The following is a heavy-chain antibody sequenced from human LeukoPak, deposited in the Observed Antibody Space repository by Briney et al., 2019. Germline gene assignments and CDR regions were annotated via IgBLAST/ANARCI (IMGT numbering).Heavy chain of an antibody. CDR2: IKEDGSVK. CDR1: GFTFSSFW. Sequence: PGGSLRLSCAASGFTFSSFWMIWVRQAPGKGLEWVANIKEDGSVKNYVDSVKGRFTISRDNAKNSLFLQMNSLRAEDTAIYYCARDKSAGADTGSSFYYWGQGALVTVSS. V-gene: IGHV3-7*03. CDR3: ARDKSAGADTGSSFYY. J-gene: IGHJ4*02. D-gene: IGHD3-10*01.